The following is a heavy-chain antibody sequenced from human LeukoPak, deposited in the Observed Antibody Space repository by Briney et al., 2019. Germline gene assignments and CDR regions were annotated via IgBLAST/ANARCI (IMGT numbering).Heavy chain of an antibody. CDR3: ARVWGGDYVPDAFDI. J-gene: IGHJ3*02. CDR2: IYYSGST. CDR1: GGSISSGGYY. D-gene: IGHD4-17*01. V-gene: IGHV4-31*03. Sequence: NASETLSLTCTVSGGSISSGGYYWSWIRQHPGKGLEWIGYIYYSGSTYYNPSLKSRVTISVDTSKNQFSLKLSSVTAADTAVYYCARVWGGDYVPDAFDIWGQGTMVTVSS.